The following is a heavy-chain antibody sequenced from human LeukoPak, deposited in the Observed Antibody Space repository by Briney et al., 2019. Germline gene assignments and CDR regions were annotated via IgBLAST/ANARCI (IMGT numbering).Heavy chain of an antibody. D-gene: IGHD4-17*01. J-gene: IGHJ4*02. CDR3: AKVHGDYSYYFDY. Sequence: GGSLRLSCAASGFTFTSYGIHWVRQAPGKGLEWVAVISPDATNKYYADSVKGRFTISRDNSRNTLYLQMNSLRAEDTAIYYCAKVHGDYSYYFDYWGQGTLVTVSS. V-gene: IGHV3-30*18. CDR2: ISPDATNK. CDR1: GFTFTSYG.